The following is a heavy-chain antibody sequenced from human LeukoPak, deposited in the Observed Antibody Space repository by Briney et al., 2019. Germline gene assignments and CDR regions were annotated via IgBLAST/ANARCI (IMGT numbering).Heavy chain of an antibody. Sequence: GGSLRLSCAASGFSFSSYWMHWVRQAPGKGLEWVSRINSDGSSTTYADSVKGRSSISRDNAKNTLYLHMSSLRSEDTGFYYCARAVRAHPPADFWGQGTLVTVSS. D-gene: IGHD3-3*01. V-gene: IGHV3-74*01. CDR2: INSDGSST. CDR1: GFSFSSYW. J-gene: IGHJ4*02. CDR3: ARAVRAHPPADF.